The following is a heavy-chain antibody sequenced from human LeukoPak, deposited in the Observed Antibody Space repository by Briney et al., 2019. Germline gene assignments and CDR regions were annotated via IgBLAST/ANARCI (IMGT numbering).Heavy chain of an antibody. Sequence: GGSLRLSCAASGFTFSSFGMSWVRQAPGKGLEWVSTISGSGGSTYYADSVKGRFTISRDNSKNTLYLQMNTLRAEDTAVYYCAKASRFGYSYGPREYFYYMDVWGKGTTVTISS. CDR2: ISGSGGST. CDR3: AKASRFGYSYGPREYFYYMDV. D-gene: IGHD5-18*01. V-gene: IGHV3-23*01. J-gene: IGHJ6*03. CDR1: GFTFSSFG.